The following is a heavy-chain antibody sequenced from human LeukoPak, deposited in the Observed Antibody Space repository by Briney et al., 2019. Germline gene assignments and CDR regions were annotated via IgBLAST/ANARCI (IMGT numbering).Heavy chain of an antibody. CDR2: INHSGSA. V-gene: IGHV4-34*01. J-gene: IGHJ4*02. D-gene: IGHD3-3*01. CDR3: ARARRDSGFYKVDY. CDR1: GGSLSGSY. Sequence: PSETLSLTSAVYGGSLSGSYWSWIRQPPGKGLEWIGEINHSGSANYNPSLKSRVTLSIDKSKNQFSLNLNSVTAADTAVYYCARARRDSGFYKVDYWGQGTLVTVSS.